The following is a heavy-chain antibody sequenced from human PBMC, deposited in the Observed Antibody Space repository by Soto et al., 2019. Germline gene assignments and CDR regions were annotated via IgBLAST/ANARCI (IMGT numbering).Heavy chain of an antibody. J-gene: IGHJ6*02. CDR3: ARHALEKEQQLEYYYYYGMDV. CDR1: GGSISSSSYY. Sequence: QLQLQESGPGLVKPSETLSLTCTVSGGSISSSSYYWGWIRQPPGKGLEWIGSIYYSGSTYYNPSLKSRVTISVDTSKNQFSLKLSSVTAADTSVYYCARHALEKEQQLEYYYYYGMDVWGQGTTVTVSS. V-gene: IGHV4-39*01. D-gene: IGHD6-13*01. CDR2: IYYSGST.